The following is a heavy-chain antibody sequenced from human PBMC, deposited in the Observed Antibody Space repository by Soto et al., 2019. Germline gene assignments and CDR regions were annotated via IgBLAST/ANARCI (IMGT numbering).Heavy chain of an antibody. D-gene: IGHD3-22*01. CDR3: AKDPTEYSSGLDY. J-gene: IGHJ4*02. CDR1: GFTFSSYG. V-gene: IGHV3-30*18. CDR2: ISYDGSDK. Sequence: GGSLRLSCAASGFTFSSYGMHWVRQAPGKGLEWVAVISYDGSDKYYADSVKGRFTISRDNSKNTLYLQMNSLRAEDTAVYYCAKDPTEYSSGLDYWGQGTLVTGLL.